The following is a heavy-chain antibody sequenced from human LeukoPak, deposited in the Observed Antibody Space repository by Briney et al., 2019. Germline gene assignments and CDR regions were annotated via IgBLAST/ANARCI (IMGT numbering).Heavy chain of an antibody. D-gene: IGHD3-22*01. J-gene: IGHJ4*02. CDR3: ASSMTDHYDSSGISFDY. V-gene: IGHV1-69*05. CDR1: GGTFSSHA. Sequence: GASVKVSCKASGGTFSSHAIGWVRQAPGQGLEWMGRIIPMFGTANYAQKFQGRVTISTDESTSTAYMEVSSLRSEDTAVYYCASSMTDHYDSSGISFDYWGQGTLVTVSS. CDR2: IIPMFGTA.